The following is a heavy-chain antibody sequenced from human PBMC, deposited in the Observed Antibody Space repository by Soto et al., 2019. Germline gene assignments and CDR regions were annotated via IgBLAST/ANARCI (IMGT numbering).Heavy chain of an antibody. Sequence: QVQLQESGPGLVQPSQTLSLTCTVSGASIGSGSYYWSWIRQYPGEGLVWIGHIYDSGRTYYNPCLESRVSISLDASKNECSLTLTSVTAADTAVYYCARLTTIITGAFDDWGLGTVVSVSS. CDR1: GASIGSGSYY. CDR2: IYDSGRT. V-gene: IGHV4-31*03. D-gene: IGHD7-27*01. CDR3: ARLTTIITGAFDD. J-gene: IGHJ4*02.